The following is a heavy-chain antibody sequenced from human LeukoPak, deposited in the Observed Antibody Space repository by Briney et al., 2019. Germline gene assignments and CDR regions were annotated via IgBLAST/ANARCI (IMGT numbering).Heavy chain of an antibody. CDR2: IYYSGST. CDR3: ARDQAEATMFDY. J-gene: IGHJ4*02. Sequence: PSETLSLTCTVSGGSISSSSYYWGWIRQPPGKGLEWIGSIYYSGSTYYNPSLKSRVTISVDTSKNQFSLKLSSVTAADTAVYYCARDQAEATMFDYWGQGTLVTVSS. CDR1: GGSISSSSYY. V-gene: IGHV4-39*07. D-gene: IGHD5-12*01.